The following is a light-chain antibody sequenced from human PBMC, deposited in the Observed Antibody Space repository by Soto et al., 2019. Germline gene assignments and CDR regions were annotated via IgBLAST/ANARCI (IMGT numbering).Light chain of an antibody. CDR2: AAS. CDR1: QGISNS. V-gene: IGKV1-27*01. CDR3: QKYNRAPRT. J-gene: IGKJ1*01. Sequence: EIQMNQSPSSLSASVGDRVTITCRASQGISNSLAWYQQKPGKVPKLLIYAASTLQSGVPSRFSGSGSGTDFTLTISSLHPDDVATYYCQKYNRAPRTFGQRTKVEIK.